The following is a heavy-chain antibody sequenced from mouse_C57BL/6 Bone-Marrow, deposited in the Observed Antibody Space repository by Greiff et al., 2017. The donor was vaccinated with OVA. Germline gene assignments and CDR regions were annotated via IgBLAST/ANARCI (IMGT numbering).Heavy chain of an antibody. V-gene: IGHV6-6*01. CDR2: IRNKANNHAT. CDR1: GFTFSDAW. Sequence: EVMLVESGGGLVQPGGSMKLSCAASGFTFSDAWMDWVRQSPEQGLEWVAEIRNKANNHATYYAESVKGRFTISRDDSKSSVYLQMNSLRAEDTGIYYCTSAYYSNYGYFDYWGQGTTLTVSS. CDR3: TSAYYSNYGYFDY. J-gene: IGHJ2*01. D-gene: IGHD2-5*01.